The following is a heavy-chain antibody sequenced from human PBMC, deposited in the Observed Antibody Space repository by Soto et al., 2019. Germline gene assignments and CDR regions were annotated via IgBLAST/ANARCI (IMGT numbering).Heavy chain of an antibody. CDR2: IFSNDER. D-gene: IGHD1-1*01. CDR3: AQTEDGGRSRTPAGWFDA. CDR1: GFSLSNAGMG. Sequence: QVTLQESGPVLVKPTETLTLTCTVSGFSLSNAGMGVSWIRKPPGKALEWLGHIFSNDERRFSTSLKNRLTISKDTFNSQVVLILTNMDAADAATYYCAQTEDGGRSRTPAGWFDAWGQGTLVNVSS. V-gene: IGHV2-26*01. J-gene: IGHJ5*02.